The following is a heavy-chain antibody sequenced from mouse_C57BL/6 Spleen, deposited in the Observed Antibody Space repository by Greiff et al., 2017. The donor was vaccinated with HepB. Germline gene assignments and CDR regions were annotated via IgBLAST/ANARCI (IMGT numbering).Heavy chain of an antibody. CDR1: GYAFSSSW. CDR3: ARSFYDYEDY. Sequence: QVQLQQSGPELVKPGASVKISCKASGYAFSSSWMNWVKQRPGKGLEWIGRIYPGDGDTNYNGKFKGKATLTADKSSSTAYMQLSSLTSEDSAVYFCARSFYDYEDYWGQGTTLTVSS. D-gene: IGHD2-4*01. V-gene: IGHV1-82*01. J-gene: IGHJ2*01. CDR2: IYPGDGDT.